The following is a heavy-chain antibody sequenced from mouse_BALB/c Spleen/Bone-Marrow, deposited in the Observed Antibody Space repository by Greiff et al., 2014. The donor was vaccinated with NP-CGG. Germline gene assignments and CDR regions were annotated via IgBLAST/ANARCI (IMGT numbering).Heavy chain of an antibody. CDR1: GYTFTSYW. Sequence: DLVEPGASVKLSCKASGYTFTSYWINRIKQRPGQGLEWIGRIAPGSGSTYYNEMFKGKATLTVDTSSSTAYIQLSSLSSEDSAVYFCARFPFYYGSSFYYFDYWGQGTTLTVSS. J-gene: IGHJ2*01. V-gene: IGHV1S41*01. CDR3: ARFPFYYGSSFYYFDY. CDR2: IAPGSGST. D-gene: IGHD1-1*01.